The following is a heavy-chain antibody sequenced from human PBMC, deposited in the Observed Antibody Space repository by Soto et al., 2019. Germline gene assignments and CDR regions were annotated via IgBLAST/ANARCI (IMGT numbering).Heavy chain of an antibody. V-gene: IGHV3-23*01. CDR2: ITGGGDKT. CDR1: GFTFIKHA. J-gene: IGHJ2*01. Sequence: EVQLLESGGGLVQPGGSLRLSCVGSGFTFIKHAMNWVRQAPGKGLAWVSGITGGGDKTFDADSVKGRFTISRDNSKNTVNLQMNSLRADDTAVYYCVRKVVGATSRPEYWYFDLWGRGTLVTVSS. CDR3: VRKVVGATSRPEYWYFDL. D-gene: IGHD1-26*01.